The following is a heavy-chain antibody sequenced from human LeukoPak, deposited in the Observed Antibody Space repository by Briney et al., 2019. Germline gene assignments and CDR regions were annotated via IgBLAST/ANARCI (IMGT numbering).Heavy chain of an antibody. CDR2: IYPNSGAT. CDR3: GTLLSNGPFDY. V-gene: IGHV1-2*02. CDR1: GYTFTGYY. Sequence: ASVKVSCKASGYTFTGYYMHWVRQAPGQGLEWMGWIYPNSGATKYAQKFQGRVTMTRDTSISTAYMELSGLRSYDTAVYYCGTLLSNGPFDYWGQGSLVTVSS. J-gene: IGHJ4*02.